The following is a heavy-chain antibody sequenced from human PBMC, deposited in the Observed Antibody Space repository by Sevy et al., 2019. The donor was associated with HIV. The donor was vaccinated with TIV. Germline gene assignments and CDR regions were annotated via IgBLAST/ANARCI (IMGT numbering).Heavy chain of an antibody. J-gene: IGHJ4*02. CDR1: GFTFSSYA. CDR2: ISYDGSNK. D-gene: IGHD2-2*02. CDR3: ARSGLGYHSSTSCDTGWLRFEAFDY. V-gene: IGHV3-30*04. Sequence: GGSLRLSCAASGFTFSSYAMHWVRQAPGKGLEWGAVISYDGSNKYHADSVKGRFTISRDNSKNTLYLQMNSLIAEDTAVYYCARSGLGYHSSTSCDTGWLRFEAFDYWGQGTLVTVSS.